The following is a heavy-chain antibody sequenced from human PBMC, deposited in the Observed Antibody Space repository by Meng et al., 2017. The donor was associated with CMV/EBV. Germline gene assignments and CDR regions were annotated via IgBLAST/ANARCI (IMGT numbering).Heavy chain of an antibody. CDR1: GFTFSSYG. J-gene: IGHJ6*02. Sequence: GGSLRLSCAASGFTFSSYGMHWVRQAPGKGLEWVAFIRYDGSNKYYADSVKGRFTISRDNSKNTLYLQMNSLRAEDTAVYYCTLTQDYYYGMDVWGQGTTVTVSS. D-gene: IGHD2-15*01. CDR2: IRYDGSNK. CDR3: TLTQDYYYGMDV. V-gene: IGHV3-30*02.